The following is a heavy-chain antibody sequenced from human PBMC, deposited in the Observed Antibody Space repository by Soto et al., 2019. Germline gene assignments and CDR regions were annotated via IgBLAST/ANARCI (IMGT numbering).Heavy chain of an antibody. D-gene: IGHD2-15*01. V-gene: IGHV1-69*02. CDR1: GGTFSSYT. J-gene: IGHJ5*02. Sequence: QVQLVQSGAEVKKPGSSVKVSCKASGGTFSSYTISWVRQSPGQGLEWMGRIIPILGIANYAQKFQGRVTITADKSTSTAYMELSSLRSEDTAVYYCARAAGGVVAASQWFDPWGQGTLVTVSS. CDR3: ARAAGGVVAASQWFDP. CDR2: IIPILGIA.